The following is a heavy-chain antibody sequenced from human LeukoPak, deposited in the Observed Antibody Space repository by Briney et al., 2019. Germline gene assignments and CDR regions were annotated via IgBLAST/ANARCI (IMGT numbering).Heavy chain of an antibody. CDR3: AKDLSDYHHTTGPSDI. CDR1: GFTFSSYA. J-gene: IGHJ3*02. V-gene: IGHV3-23*01. Sequence: QPGGSLRLSCADSGFTFSSYAMGWVRQAPGEGLEWVSSISGSGGSTSYADSVKGRFTISRDNSKNTLYLQMNSLRADDTAVYYCAKDLSDYHHTTGPSDIWGQGTMVTVSS. D-gene: IGHD3-22*01. CDR2: ISGSGGST.